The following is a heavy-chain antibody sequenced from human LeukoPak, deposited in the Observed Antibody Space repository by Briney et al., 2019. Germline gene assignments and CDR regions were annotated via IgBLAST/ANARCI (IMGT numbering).Heavy chain of an antibody. CDR1: GFTFCSYA. CDR3: AKEGLIAVGAGDYFDC. CDR2: ISANGDTT. Sequence: GGSLRLSCAASGFTFCSYAMSWVRQAPGKGLEGVSGISANGDTTKYADFVKGRFTISRDNSKNTVFLQMNSLRADDTAVYYCAKEGLIAVGAGDYFDCWGQGTLVTVSS. D-gene: IGHD6-19*01. J-gene: IGHJ4*02. V-gene: IGHV3-23*01.